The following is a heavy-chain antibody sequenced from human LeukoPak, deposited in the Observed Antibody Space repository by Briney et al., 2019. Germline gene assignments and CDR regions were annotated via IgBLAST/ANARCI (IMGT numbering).Heavy chain of an antibody. J-gene: IGHJ4*02. CDR2: ISGSGGST. V-gene: IGHV3-23*01. CDR1: GFTFSSYA. Sequence: GGSLRHSCAASGFTFSSYAMSWVRQAPGKGLEWVSAISGSGGSTYYADSVKGRFTISRDNSKNTLYLQMNSLRAEDTAVYYCAKDRSSIAVAGTYDYWGQGTLVTVSS. D-gene: IGHD6-19*01. CDR3: AKDRSSIAVAGTYDY.